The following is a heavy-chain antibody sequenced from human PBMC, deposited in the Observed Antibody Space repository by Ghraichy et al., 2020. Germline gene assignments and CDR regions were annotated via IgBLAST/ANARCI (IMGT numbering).Heavy chain of an antibody. CDR2: INPNTSGT. J-gene: IGHJ6*02. CDR3: ARSLTTVTSYFYYNMDV. D-gene: IGHD4-11*01. V-gene: IGHV1-2*04. CDR1: GYTFTDYY. Sequence: ASVKVSCKASGYTFTDYYIHWVRQAPGQGLEWMGWINPNTSGTNYAQKFQGWVTMTRDTSITTAYIEVRRLMSDDTAMYYCARSLTTVTSYFYYNMDVWGQGTTVTVSS.